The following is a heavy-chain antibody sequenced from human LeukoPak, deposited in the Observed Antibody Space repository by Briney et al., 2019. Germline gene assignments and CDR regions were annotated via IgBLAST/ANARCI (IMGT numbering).Heavy chain of an antibody. J-gene: IGHJ6*02. CDR2: IKQDGSER. V-gene: IGHV3-7*05. CDR3: ARGTREPV. Sequence: GGSLRLSCAASGFTFSYYWMSRVRQAPGKGLEWVANIKQDGSERYYVDSVKGRLTISRDNANDSLYLQMNSLRAEDTAVYYCARGTREPVWGQGTTVTVSS. D-gene: IGHD1-26*01. CDR1: GFTFSYYW.